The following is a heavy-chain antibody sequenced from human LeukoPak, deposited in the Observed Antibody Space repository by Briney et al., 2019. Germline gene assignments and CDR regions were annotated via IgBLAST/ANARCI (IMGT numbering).Heavy chain of an antibody. D-gene: IGHD1-26*01. CDR1: GFTFSSYG. J-gene: IGHJ3*02. CDR3: ARDWEGGAFDI. Sequence: PGGSLRLSCAASGFTFSSYGMHWVRQAPGKGLEWVAVISYDGSNKYYADSVKGRFTISRDNSKNTLYLQMNSLRAEDTAVYYCARDWEGGAFDIWGQGTMVTVSS. V-gene: IGHV3-30*03. CDR2: ISYDGSNK.